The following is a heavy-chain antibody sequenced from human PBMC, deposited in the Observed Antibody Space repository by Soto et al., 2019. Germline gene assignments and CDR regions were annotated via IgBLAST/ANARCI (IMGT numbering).Heavy chain of an antibody. Sequence: QVQLVQSGAEEKKPGASVKVSCKASGYTFTGYAMHWVRQAPGQRLEWMGWINAGNGNTKYSQKFQGRVTITRDTSASTAYMELSSLRSEDTALYYCARAVAVPADFDYWGQGTRVTVSS. CDR1: GYTFTGYA. CDR3: ARAVAVPADFDY. D-gene: IGHD6-19*01. V-gene: IGHV1-3*05. CDR2: INAGNGNT. J-gene: IGHJ4*02.